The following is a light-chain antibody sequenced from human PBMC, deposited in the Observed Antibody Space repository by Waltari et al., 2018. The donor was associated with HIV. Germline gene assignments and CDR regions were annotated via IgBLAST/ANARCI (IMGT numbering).Light chain of an antibody. V-gene: IGLV1-44*01. CDR3: AAWDDSLNGWV. CDR2: SNE. Sequence: QSLLTQPPSACGTPGQRVTLSCPGGIVTIRINTATWYQQLPGTAPKLLIYSNEQRPSGVPDRFSGSKSGTSASLAISGLQSEDEADYYCAAWDDSLNGWVFGGGTKLTVL. J-gene: IGLJ3*02. CDR1: IVTIRINT.